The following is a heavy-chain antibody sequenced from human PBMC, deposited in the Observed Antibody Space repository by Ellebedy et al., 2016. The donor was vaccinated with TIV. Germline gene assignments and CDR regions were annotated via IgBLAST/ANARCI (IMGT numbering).Heavy chain of an antibody. J-gene: IGHJ5*02. CDR3: ARDSAPRGSNWFDH. Sequence: GESLKISCAASGFTFTIYWMNWVRQAPGKGLEWVASIKEDGSEKYYVDSVKGRFTISRDNAKNSLYLQMNSLRDDDTAVYYCARDSAPRGSNWFDHWGQGTLVTVSS. V-gene: IGHV3-7*01. CDR1: GFTFTIYW. D-gene: IGHD5-12*01. CDR2: IKEDGSEK.